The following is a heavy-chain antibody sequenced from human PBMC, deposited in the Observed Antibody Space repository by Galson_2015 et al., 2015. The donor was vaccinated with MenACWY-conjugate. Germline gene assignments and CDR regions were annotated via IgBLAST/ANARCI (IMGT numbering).Heavy chain of an antibody. J-gene: IGHJ4*02. CDR3: ARSFDPGNSRDGFTKSYFDY. D-gene: IGHD5-24*01. CDR2: IYYSGST. Sequence: ESLSLTCPVAGRSISSTNYSWGWLRQSAGRGLEWIGSIYYSGSTYYNPSLKSRVTISVDTSKNQFSLKLSSVTAADTAVYYCARSFDPGNSRDGFTKSYFDYWGQGHLVTVSP. V-gene: IGHV4-39*07. CDR1: GRSISSTNYS.